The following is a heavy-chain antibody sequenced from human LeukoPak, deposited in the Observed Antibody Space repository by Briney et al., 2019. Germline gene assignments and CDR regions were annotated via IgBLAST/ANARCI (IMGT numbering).Heavy chain of an antibody. Sequence: PGGSLRLSCAASGFTFSNYAMSWVRQAPGKGLEWVSAISGSGGSTYYADSVKGRFTISRDNSKNTLYLQMNSLRAEDTAVYYCAKIGYCSSSSCLGPLDYWGQGTLVTVSS. V-gene: IGHV3-23*01. CDR3: AKIGYCSSSSCLGPLDY. J-gene: IGHJ4*02. CDR1: GFTFSNYA. D-gene: IGHD2-2*01. CDR2: ISGSGGST.